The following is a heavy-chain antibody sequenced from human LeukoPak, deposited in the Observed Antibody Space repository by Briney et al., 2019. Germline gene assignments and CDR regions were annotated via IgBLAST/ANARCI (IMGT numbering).Heavy chain of an antibody. V-gene: IGHV3-11*04. CDR1: GFTFSDYY. J-gene: IGHJ4*02. CDR2: ISSSGSTI. CDR3: ARDPLGDSTYYFDY. D-gene: IGHD2-21*01. Sequence: GGSLRLSCAASGFTFSDYYMSWIRQAPGKGLEWVSYISSSGSTIYYADSVKGRFTISRDNSKNTLYLQMNSLRAEDTAVYYCARDPLGDSTYYFDYWGQGTLVTVSS.